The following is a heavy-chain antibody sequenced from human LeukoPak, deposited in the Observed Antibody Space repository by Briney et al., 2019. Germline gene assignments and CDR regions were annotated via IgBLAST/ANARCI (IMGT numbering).Heavy chain of an antibody. J-gene: IGHJ2*01. D-gene: IGHD1-26*01. CDR1: GGSFSGYY. CDR3: ASVSGSYSYWYFDL. CDR2: IYYSGST. Sequence: SETLSLTCAVYGGSFSGYYWSWIRQPPGKGLEWIGYIYYSGSTNYNPSLKSRVTISVDTSKNQFSLKLSSVTAADTAVYYCASVSGSYSYWYFDLWGRGTLVTVSS. V-gene: IGHV4-59*01.